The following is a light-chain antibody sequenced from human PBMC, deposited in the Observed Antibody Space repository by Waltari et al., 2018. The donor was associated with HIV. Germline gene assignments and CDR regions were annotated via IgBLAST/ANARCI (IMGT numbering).Light chain of an antibody. Sequence: QSVLTQPPSLSGAPGQTVTIPCTGTSSNTGADYPVHWYQQLQGTAPNLLSYGNTIRPSGVPDRFSGAKAGTSASLAITGLQGDDEADYYCQSYDSSLGAWVFGGGTKLTVL. CDR3: QSYDSSLGAWV. V-gene: IGLV1-40*01. J-gene: IGLJ3*02. CDR2: GNT. CDR1: SSNTGADYP.